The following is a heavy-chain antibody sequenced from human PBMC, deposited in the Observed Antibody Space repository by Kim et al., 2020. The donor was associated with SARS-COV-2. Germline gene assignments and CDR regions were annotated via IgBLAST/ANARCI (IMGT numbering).Heavy chain of an antibody. Sequence: ASVKVSCKASGYTFTDFYIHWVRQAPGQGLEWMGWINPKTGVTNSAQRFQDRVTMTRDTYITTAYMELSSLTSDDMAVYYCRRCQNWNDRENWLDPWGPG. V-gene: IGHV1-2*02. CDR3: RRCQNWNDRENWLDP. J-gene: IGHJ5*02. CDR2: INPKTGVT. D-gene: IGHD1-1*01. CDR1: GYTFTDFY.